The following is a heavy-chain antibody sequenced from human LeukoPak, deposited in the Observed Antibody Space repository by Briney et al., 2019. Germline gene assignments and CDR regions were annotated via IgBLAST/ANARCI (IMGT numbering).Heavy chain of an antibody. CDR1: GFTFSSYG. J-gene: IGHJ4*02. Sequence: PGGSLRLSCAASGFTFSSYGMHWVRQAPGKGLEWVAFIRYDGSNKYYADSVKGRFTISRDNSKNTLYLQMNSLRSDDTAVYYCARVDEDGFDYWGQGTLVTVSS. CDR2: IRYDGSNK. V-gene: IGHV3-30*02. CDR3: ARVDEDGFDY.